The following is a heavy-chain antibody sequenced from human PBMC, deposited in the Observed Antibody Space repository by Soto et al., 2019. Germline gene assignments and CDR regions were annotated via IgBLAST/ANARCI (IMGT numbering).Heavy chain of an antibody. J-gene: IGHJ6*02. CDR2: MNPNSGNA. Sequence: ASVKVSCKASGYTFTSYDINWVRQATGQGLEWMGWMNPNSGNAGYAQKFQGRVTMNRNTSISTAYMELSSLRSEDTAVYYCARGLNWNYRLNDYYGMDVWGQGTTVTVSS. CDR1: GYTFTSYD. V-gene: IGHV1-8*01. D-gene: IGHD1-7*01. CDR3: ARGLNWNYRLNDYYGMDV.